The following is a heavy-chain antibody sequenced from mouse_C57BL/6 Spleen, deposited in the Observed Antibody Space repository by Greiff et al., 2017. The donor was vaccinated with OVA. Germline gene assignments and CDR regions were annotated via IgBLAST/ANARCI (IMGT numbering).Heavy chain of an antibody. V-gene: IGHV1-64*01. D-gene: IGHD2-4*01. Sequence: QVQLQQSGAELVKPGASVKLSCKASGYTFTSYWMHWVKQRPGQGLEWIGMIHPNSGSTNYNEKFKSKATLTVDKSSSTAYMQLSSLTSEDSAVYYCAGLRREYFDYWGQGTTLTVSS. CDR2: IHPNSGST. CDR3: AGLRREYFDY. CDR1: GYTFTSYW. J-gene: IGHJ2*01.